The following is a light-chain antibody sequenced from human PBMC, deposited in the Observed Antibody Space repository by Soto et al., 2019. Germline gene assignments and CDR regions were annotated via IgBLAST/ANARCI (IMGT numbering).Light chain of an antibody. CDR1: SSNIGGNS. V-gene: IGLV1-51*01. Sequence: VLTQPPSVSAAPGQKVTISCSGSSSNIGGNSVSWYQQLPGTAPKLLIYDDNKRPSGIPDRFSGSKSGTSATLGITGFQTGDEADYYCGSWDSSLSAHVFGTGTRSPS. J-gene: IGLJ1*01. CDR2: DDN. CDR3: GSWDSSLSAHV.